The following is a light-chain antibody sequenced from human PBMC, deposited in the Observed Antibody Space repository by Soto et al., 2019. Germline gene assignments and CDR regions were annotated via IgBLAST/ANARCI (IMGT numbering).Light chain of an antibody. Sequence: QSVLTQPRSVSGSTGQSVTVSCTGTSSDVGGYNFVSWFQQHPGKSPKLIIYDVTERPSGVPDRFSGSKSGNTASLTISGLQAEDEADYYCCSYAGTYAVVFGGGPQLTVL. CDR3: CSYAGTYAVV. CDR1: SSDVGGYNF. J-gene: IGLJ2*01. V-gene: IGLV2-11*01. CDR2: DVT.